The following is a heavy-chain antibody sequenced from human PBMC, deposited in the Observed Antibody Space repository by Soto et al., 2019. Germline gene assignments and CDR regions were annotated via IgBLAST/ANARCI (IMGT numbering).Heavy chain of an antibody. V-gene: IGHV4-30-4*01. CDR3: ARLAYYGSGDY. CDR2: IYYSGTT. Sequence: PSETLSLTCTVSGGSISNDNYYWSWIRQPPGKGLEWIGYIYYSGTTYYNPPLKSRLTISVDTSNNQFSLKLNSVTAADTATYYCARLAYYGSGDYWGQGTLVTVSS. D-gene: IGHD3-10*01. CDR1: GGSISNDNYY. J-gene: IGHJ4*02.